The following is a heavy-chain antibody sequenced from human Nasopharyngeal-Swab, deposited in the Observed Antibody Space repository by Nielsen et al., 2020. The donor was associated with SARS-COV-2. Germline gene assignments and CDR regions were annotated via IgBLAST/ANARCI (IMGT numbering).Heavy chain of an antibody. V-gene: IGHV3-53*01. J-gene: IGHJ4*02. Sequence: GESLKISCVASGFTVSGRYMSWVRQAPGKGLEWVSLFHTGDDTNYADAVKGRFTISRDSSKSTMYLQMSSLRGEDTAVYYCARSGARHRGPDYWGQGTLVTVSS. CDR3: ARSGARHRGPDY. D-gene: IGHD2-15*01. CDR2: FHTGDDT. CDR1: GFTVSGRY.